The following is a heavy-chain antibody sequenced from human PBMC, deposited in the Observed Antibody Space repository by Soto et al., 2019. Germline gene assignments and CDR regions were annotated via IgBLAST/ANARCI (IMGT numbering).Heavy chain of an antibody. Sequence: ASVKVSCKASGYTFTGYYMLWLRQAPGQGLEWMGWINPNSGGTNYAQKFQGWVTMTRDTSISTAYMELSRLRSDDTAVYYCARGGSSQDPFDYWGQGTLVTVSS. J-gene: IGHJ4*02. CDR3: ARGGSSQDPFDY. CDR2: INPNSGGT. D-gene: IGHD6-6*01. V-gene: IGHV1-2*04. CDR1: GYTFTGYY.